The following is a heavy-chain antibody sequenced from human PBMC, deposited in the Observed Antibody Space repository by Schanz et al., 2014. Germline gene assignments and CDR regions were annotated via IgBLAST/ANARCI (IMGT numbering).Heavy chain of an antibody. J-gene: IGHJ5*02. CDR1: GYTFTSYG. CDR3: AKAEYDILTDSYSRLDP. V-gene: IGHV1-18*01. Sequence: QIQLVQSGPEVKKPGATVKVSCKASGYTFTSYGINWVRQAPGQGLEWVGWISVYTGNTKYGQKVQGRVTMTADTATNTAYVELRSLRSDDTAVYYCAKAEYDILTDSYSRLDPWGQGTLVTVSS. CDR2: ISVYTGNT. D-gene: IGHD3-9*01.